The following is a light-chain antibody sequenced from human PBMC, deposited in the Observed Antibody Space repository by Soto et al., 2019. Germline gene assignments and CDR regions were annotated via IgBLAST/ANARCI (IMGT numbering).Light chain of an antibody. CDR2: AAS. V-gene: IGKV1-39*01. J-gene: IGKJ2*01. Sequence: DIQVTQSPSSLSASVGDRVTITCRASQSISSYLNWYQQKPGKAPKLLIYAASSLQSGVPSRFSGSGSGTDFTLAISSLQPEDSTTYYCQQSYSTPYTFGQGTKLEIK. CDR3: QQSYSTPYT. CDR1: QSISSY.